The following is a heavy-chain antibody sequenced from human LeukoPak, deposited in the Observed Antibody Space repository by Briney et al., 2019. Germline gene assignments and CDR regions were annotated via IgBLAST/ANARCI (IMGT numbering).Heavy chain of an antibody. J-gene: IGHJ3*02. CDR2: IYYSGST. CDR1: GYSISSGYY. V-gene: IGHV4-61*01. Sequence: PSETLSLTCTVSGYSISSGYYWGWIRQPPGKGLEWIGYIYYSGSTNYNPSLKSRVTISVDTSKNQFSLKLSSVTAADTAVYYCARRSPYYYDRGGIHAFDIWGQGTMVTVSS. CDR3: ARRSPYYYDRGGIHAFDI. D-gene: IGHD3-22*01.